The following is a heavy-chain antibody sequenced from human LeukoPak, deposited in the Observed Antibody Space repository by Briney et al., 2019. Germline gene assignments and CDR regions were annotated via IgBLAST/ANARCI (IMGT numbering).Heavy chain of an antibody. CDR3: AKEQRQYYDNSGNYN. D-gene: IGHD3-22*01. V-gene: IGHV3-11*04. Sequence: GGSLRLSCAASGFTFSDYYMSWIRQAPGKGLEWLSYISGSGSTIYYADSVKGRFTISRDNAKNSLYLQMNSLRAEDTAVYYCAKEQRQYYDNSGNYNWGQGTLVAVSS. CDR2: ISGSGSTI. J-gene: IGHJ4*02. CDR1: GFTFSDYY.